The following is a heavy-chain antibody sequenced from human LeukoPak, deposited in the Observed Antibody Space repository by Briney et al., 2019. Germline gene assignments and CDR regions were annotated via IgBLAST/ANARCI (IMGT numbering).Heavy chain of an antibody. CDR1: GGTFSSYA. J-gene: IGHJ5*02. D-gene: IGHD4/OR15-4a*01. Sequence: ASVKVSCKASGGTFSSYAISWVRQAPGQGLEWMGGIIPIFGTSNYAQKFQGRVTITTDESTSTAYMELSSLRSEDTAVDYCARDGLDYGRAYNWFDPWGQGTLVTVSS. CDR3: ARDGLDYGRAYNWFDP. V-gene: IGHV1-69*05. CDR2: IIPIFGTS.